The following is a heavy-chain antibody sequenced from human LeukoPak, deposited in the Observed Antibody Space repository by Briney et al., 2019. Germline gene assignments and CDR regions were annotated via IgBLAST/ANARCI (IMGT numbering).Heavy chain of an antibody. D-gene: IGHD3-22*01. J-gene: IGHJ6*03. V-gene: IGHV3-74*01. Sequence: GGSLRLSCATSGFTFTTFWMHWVRQAPGKGLVWVSRINHDGSSTNYADSVKGRFTISRDNAKNTVYLQMNSLRAEGTAVYYCAKDGGNYYDSGGDYLMRSYMDVWGKGTTVTVSS. CDR2: INHDGSST. CDR1: GFTFTTFW. CDR3: AKDGGNYYDSGGDYLMRSYMDV.